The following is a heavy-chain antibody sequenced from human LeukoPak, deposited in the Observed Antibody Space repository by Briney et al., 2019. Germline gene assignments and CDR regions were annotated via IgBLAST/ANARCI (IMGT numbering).Heavy chain of an antibody. CDR2: SDPEDGET. CDR1: GYTLTEVS. J-gene: IGHJ6*03. D-gene: IGHD1-26*01. CDR3: ATLPGIVDVYYYYMDV. V-gene: IGHV1-24*01. Sequence: ASVKVSCKVSGYTLTEVSMHWVRQAPGKGLEWMGGSDPEDGETIYAQKFQGRVTMTEDTSTDTAYIELSSLRSEDTAVYYCATLPGIVDVYYYYMDVWGKGTTVTGSS.